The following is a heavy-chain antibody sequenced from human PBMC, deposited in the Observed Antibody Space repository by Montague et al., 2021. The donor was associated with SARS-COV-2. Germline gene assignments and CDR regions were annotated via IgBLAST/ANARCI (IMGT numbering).Heavy chain of an antibody. CDR2: ISYDGSNK. J-gene: IGHJ6*02. V-gene: IGHV3-30-3*01. CDR3: ARDLSYYGMDV. Sequence: SLRLSCAASGFTFSSYAMHWVRQAPGKGLEWVAVISYDGSNKYYADSVKGRFTISRDNSKNTLYLQMNSLRAEDTAVYYCARDLSYYGMDVWGQGTTVTVSS. D-gene: IGHD2/OR15-2a*01. CDR1: GFTFSSYA.